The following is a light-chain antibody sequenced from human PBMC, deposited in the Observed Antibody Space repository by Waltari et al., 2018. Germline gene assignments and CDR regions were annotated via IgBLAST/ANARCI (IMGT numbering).Light chain of an antibody. CDR2: GAS. CDR1: QSISGY. J-gene: IGKJ2*01. V-gene: IGKV1-39*01. Sequence: DIQMIQSPSSLSASVGDRVNITCRASQSISGYMNWYQQKLGKAPTLLIYGASNLQSGVSSRFSGSESESDFTLTISRLQPEDFATYYCQQSYIAPFTFGLGTKLEL. CDR3: QQSYIAPFT.